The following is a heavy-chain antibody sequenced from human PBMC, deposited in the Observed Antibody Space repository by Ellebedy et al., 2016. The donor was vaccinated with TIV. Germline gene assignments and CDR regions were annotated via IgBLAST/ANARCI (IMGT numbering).Heavy chain of an antibody. CDR1: GFTFSNAW. CDR2: IKSKTDGGTP. CDR3: TTLGYWDY. Sequence: GESLKISCAASGFTFSNAWMNWVRQAPGKGLEWVGRIKSKTDGGTPDYAAPVKGRFTITRDDSKTTLYLQMNSLKTEDTAVYYFTTLGYWDYWGQGTLVTVSS. D-gene: IGHD7-27*01. J-gene: IGHJ4*02. V-gene: IGHV3-15*07.